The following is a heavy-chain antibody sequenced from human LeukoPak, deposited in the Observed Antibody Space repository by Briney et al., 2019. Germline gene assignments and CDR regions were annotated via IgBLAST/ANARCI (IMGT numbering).Heavy chain of an antibody. CDR3: ARDGAAMPGQLFWYFDL. CDR2: RWYDGTNK. V-gene: IGHV3-33*01. J-gene: IGHJ2*01. D-gene: IGHD6-13*01. Sequence: PGRSLRLSCDASGFTFSTHGFQWVRQAPGKGLECVAFRWYDGTNKYYADSVKGRFTVSRDNSRNTLYLQMNSLRVDDTAVYYCARDGAAMPGQLFWYFDLWGRGTPVTVSS. CDR1: GFTFSTHG.